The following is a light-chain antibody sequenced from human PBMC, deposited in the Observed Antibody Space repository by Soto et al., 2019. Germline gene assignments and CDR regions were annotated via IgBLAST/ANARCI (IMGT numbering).Light chain of an antibody. CDR1: QSISSY. CDR2: AAS. Sequence: DMQMTQSPSSLSASVGDRVTITCRASQSISSYLNWYQQKPGKAPKLLIYAASSLQSGVPSRFSGSGSGTDFTLTISSLQPEDFATYYCQQSYSTLTWTFGQGTKV. CDR3: QQSYSTLTWT. J-gene: IGKJ1*01. V-gene: IGKV1-39*01.